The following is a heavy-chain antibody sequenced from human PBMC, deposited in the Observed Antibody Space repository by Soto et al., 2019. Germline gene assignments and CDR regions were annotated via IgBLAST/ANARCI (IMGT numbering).Heavy chain of an antibody. D-gene: IGHD6-19*01. CDR1: GFTFSSYA. J-gene: IGHJ4*02. Sequence: EVQLAESGGGLVQPGGSLRLSCAASGFTFSSYAMHWVRQAPGKGLEYVSAISSNGGSTYYANSVKGRFTISRDNSKNTLYLQMGSLRAEDMAVYYCARQWLDSYYFDYWGQGTLVTVSS. CDR3: ARQWLDSYYFDY. CDR2: ISSNGGST. V-gene: IGHV3-64*01.